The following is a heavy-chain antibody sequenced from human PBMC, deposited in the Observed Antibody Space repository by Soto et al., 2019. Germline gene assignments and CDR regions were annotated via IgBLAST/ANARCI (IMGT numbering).Heavy chain of an antibody. D-gene: IGHD3-3*01. CDR1: GYTFTSYG. Sequence: QVQLVQSGAEVKKPGASVKVSCKASGYTFTSYGISWVRRAPGQGLEWMGWISAYNGNTNYAQKLQGRVTMTTDTSTSTAYMELRSLRSDDTAVYYCARVDPDDFWSGYWEHYYYYMDVWGKGTTVTVSS. V-gene: IGHV1-18*01. CDR3: ARVDPDDFWSGYWEHYYYYMDV. CDR2: ISAYNGNT. J-gene: IGHJ6*03.